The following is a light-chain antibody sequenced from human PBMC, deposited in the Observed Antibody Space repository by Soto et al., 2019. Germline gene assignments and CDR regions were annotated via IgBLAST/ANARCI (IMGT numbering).Light chain of an antibody. CDR1: SSDVGGYNY. V-gene: IGLV2-14*01. Sequence: QSALTQPASVSGSPGQSITISCTGTSSDVGGYNYVSWYQQHPGKAPKLMIYDVSNRPSGVSTRFSGSKSGNTASLTISGLQAEDEADYDCSSYTSSSTLYVFGTGTKLTVL. CDR2: DVS. CDR3: SSYTSSSTLYV. J-gene: IGLJ1*01.